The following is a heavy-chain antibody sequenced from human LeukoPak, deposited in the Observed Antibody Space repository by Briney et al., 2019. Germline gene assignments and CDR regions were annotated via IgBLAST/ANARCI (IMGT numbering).Heavy chain of an antibody. CDR3: AKDPGSAASPRIDAFDI. J-gene: IGHJ3*02. Sequence: GGSLRLSCAASGFTFSSYAMSWVRQAPGKGLEWVSAISGSGGSTYYADSVKGRFTISRDNSKNTLYLQMNSLRAEDTAVYYCAKDPGSAASPRIDAFDIWGQGTMVTVSS. CDR1: GFTFSSYA. CDR2: ISGSGGST. V-gene: IGHV3-23*01. D-gene: IGHD2-2*01.